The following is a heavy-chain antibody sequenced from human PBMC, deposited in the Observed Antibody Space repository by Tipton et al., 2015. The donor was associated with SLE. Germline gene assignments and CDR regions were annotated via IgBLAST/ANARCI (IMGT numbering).Heavy chain of an antibody. Sequence: TLSLTCTVSGGPINSSGYYWGWIRRPPGKGLEWIGSTNYDSGSTHYNPSLMSRVTISVDTSKNQLSPKLRSVAAADTAVYYCARDPGGFGDYWGQGIVVTVPS. V-gene: IGHV4-39*07. J-gene: IGHJ4*02. D-gene: IGHD3-10*01. CDR1: GGPINSSGYY. CDR2: TNYDSGST. CDR3: ARDPGGFGDY.